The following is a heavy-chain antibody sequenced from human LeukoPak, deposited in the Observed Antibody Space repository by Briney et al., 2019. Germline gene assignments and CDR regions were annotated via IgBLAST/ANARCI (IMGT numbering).Heavy chain of an antibody. CDR2: ITPNSGGT. CDR1: GYTFTDYY. J-gene: IGHJ4*02. D-gene: IGHD1-26*01. V-gene: IGHV1-2*02. Sequence: ASVKVSCKTSGYTFTDYYLHWVRQAPGQGLEWIGWITPNSGGTNSAQKFQGRVTLTRDTSISAAYMELSRLKSDDTAVYYCARVGVGGATYFDYWGQGTLVTVSS. CDR3: ARVGVGGATYFDY.